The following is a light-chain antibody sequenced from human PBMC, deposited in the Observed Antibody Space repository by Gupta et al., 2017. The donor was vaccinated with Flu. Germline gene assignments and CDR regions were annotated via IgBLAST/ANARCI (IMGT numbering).Light chain of an antibody. CDR1: QSISTF. CDR2: EAS. V-gene: IGKV3-11*01. CDR3: QQRSNWPPWT. J-gene: IGKJ1*01. Sequence: IVLTQSPATLSLSPGERATLSCRASQSISTFLAWYQQKPGQAPRLLSYEASNRATGIPDRFSGSGSGTDFTLTISSLEPEDFAVYYCQQRSNWPPWTFGQGTKVEIK.